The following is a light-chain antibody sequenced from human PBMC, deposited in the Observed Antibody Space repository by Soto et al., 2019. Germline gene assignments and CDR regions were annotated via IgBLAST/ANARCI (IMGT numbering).Light chain of an antibody. CDR2: GAS. CDR1: QSVSSN. CDR3: QQYNNWPRWT. V-gene: IGKV3-15*01. Sequence: DIVLTQSPGTLSLSPGERATLSCRASQSVSSNLAWYQQKPGQAPRLLIYGASTRATGIPARFSGSGSGTEFTLTISSLQSEDFAVYYCQQYNNWPRWTFGQGTKVDIK. J-gene: IGKJ1*01.